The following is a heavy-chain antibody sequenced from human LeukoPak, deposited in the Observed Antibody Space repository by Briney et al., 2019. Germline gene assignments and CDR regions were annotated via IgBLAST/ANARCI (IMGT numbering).Heavy chain of an antibody. D-gene: IGHD3-22*01. CDR1: SGSISSRGYY. V-gene: IGHV4-31*03. J-gene: IGHJ4*02. Sequence: SQTLSLTCTVSSGSISSRGYYWNWIRQHPGKGLEWIGYIYNSGGTKYNPSLKSRVTISVDTSKNQFSLKLNSVTAADTAVYYCARNYYDTSDYYFGNFDYWGQGTPVTVSS. CDR2: IYNSGGT. CDR3: ARNYYDTSDYYFGNFDY.